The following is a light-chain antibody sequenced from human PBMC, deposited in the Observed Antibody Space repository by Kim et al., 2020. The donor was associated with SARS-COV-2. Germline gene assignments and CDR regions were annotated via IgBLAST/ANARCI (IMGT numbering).Light chain of an antibody. CDR1: NLGDKY. CDR2: QDS. Sequence: VSPGQTASITCSGQNLGDKYACWYQQKPGQSPVLVIYQDSKRPSGIPERFSGSISGNTATLTISGTQAMDEADYYCQAWDSSTAGVFGGGTQLTVL. J-gene: IGLJ3*02. V-gene: IGLV3-1*01. CDR3: QAWDSSTAGV.